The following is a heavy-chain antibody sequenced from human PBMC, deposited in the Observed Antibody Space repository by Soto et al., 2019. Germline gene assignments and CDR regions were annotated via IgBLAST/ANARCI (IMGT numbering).Heavy chain of an antibody. CDR2: ISAYNGNT. V-gene: IGHV1-18*01. Sequence: SAEVCWEACGDGFNTYGISWVRQEQGQGLEWMGWISAYNGNTNYAQKLQGRVTMTTDTSTSTAYIELRSLRSDDTAVYYCARPGGPRITGTNGFDPWGQGTLVTVSS. CDR3: ARPGGPRITGTNGFDP. CDR1: GDGFNTYG. D-gene: IGHD1-20*01. J-gene: IGHJ5*02.